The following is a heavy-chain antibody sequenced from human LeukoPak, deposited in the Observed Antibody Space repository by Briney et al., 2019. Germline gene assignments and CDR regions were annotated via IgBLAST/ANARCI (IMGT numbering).Heavy chain of an antibody. CDR2: MSYDGTNK. CDR3: ARGLSTVTT. J-gene: IGHJ4*02. Sequence: GGSLRLSCAASGFTFSDYGMHWVRQAPGKGLEWAAVMSYDGTNKYYADSVRGPFTISRDNAKNSLYLQMNSLRAEDTALYYCARGLSTVTTWGQGTLVTVSS. D-gene: IGHD4-17*01. V-gene: IGHV3-33*03. CDR1: GFTFSDYG.